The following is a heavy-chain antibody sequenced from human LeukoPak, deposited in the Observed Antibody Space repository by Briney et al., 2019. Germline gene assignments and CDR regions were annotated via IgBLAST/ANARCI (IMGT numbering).Heavy chain of an antibody. CDR3: AREGSCSTTSCYKDY. D-gene: IGHD2-2*02. J-gene: IGHJ4*02. CDR2: INHSGST. CDR1: GGSFSGYY. Sequence: SETLSLTCAVYGGSFSGYYWSWIRQPPGKGLEWIGEINHSGSTNYNPSLKSRVTISVDTSKNQFSLKLSSVTAADTAVYYCAREGSCSTTSCYKDYWGQGTLVTVSS. V-gene: IGHV4-34*01.